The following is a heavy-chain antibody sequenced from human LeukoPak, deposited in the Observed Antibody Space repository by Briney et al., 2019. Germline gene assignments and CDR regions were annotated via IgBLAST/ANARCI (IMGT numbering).Heavy chain of an antibody. J-gene: IGHJ5*02. CDR1: GGSISSSSYY. CDR3: ARHPLSGIRFLEWLPPLNWFDP. D-gene: IGHD3-3*01. Sequence: SETLSLTCTVSGGSISSSSYYWGWIRQPPGKGREGIGSIYYSGSTYYNPSLKSRVTISVDTSKNPSSLKLSSVTAADTAVCYCARHPLSGIRFLEWLPPLNWFDPWGQGTLVTVSS. CDR2: IYYSGST. V-gene: IGHV4-39*01.